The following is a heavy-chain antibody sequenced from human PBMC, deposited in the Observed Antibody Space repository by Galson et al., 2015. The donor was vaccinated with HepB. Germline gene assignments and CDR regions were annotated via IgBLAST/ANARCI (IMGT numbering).Heavy chain of an antibody. D-gene: IGHD3-10*01. CDR1: GFTFSSYG. CDR2: IRYDGSNK. Sequence: SLRLSCAASGFTFSSYGMHWVRQAPGKGLEWVAFIRYDGSNKYYADSVKGRFTISRDNSKNTLYLQMNSLRAEDTAVYYCAKTMVRGVITPLDYWGQGTLVTVSS. CDR3: AKTMVRGVITPLDY. J-gene: IGHJ4*02. V-gene: IGHV3-30*02.